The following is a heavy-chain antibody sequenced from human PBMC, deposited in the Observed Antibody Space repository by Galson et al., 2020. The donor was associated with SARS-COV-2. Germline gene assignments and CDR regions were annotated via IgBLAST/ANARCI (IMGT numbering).Heavy chain of an antibody. D-gene: IGHD4-17*01. J-gene: IGHJ4*02. Sequence: GGSLRLSCAASGFTFSSYGMHWVRQAPGKGLEWVAVIWYDGSNKYYADSVKGRFTISRDNSKNTLYLQMNSLRAEDTAVYYCAKSAVGGYGDYSSYYFDYWGQGTLVTVSS. CDR1: GFTFSSYG. CDR3: AKSAVGGYGDYSSYYFDY. V-gene: IGHV3-33*06. CDR2: IWYDGSNK.